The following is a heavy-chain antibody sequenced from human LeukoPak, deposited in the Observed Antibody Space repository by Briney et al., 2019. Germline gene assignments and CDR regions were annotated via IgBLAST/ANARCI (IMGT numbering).Heavy chain of an antibody. V-gene: IGHV3-23*01. J-gene: IGHJ4*02. D-gene: IGHD5-24*01. CDR2: FSGSGGGT. CDR3: ARSGYNRFDY. Sequence: GGSLRLSCAASGFTFSTYAMSWVRQAPGKGLEWVSSFSGSGGGTYYADSVKGRFTISRDNSKNTLYLQMNSLRAEDTAVYYCARSGYNRFDYWGQGTLVTVSS. CDR1: GFTFSTYA.